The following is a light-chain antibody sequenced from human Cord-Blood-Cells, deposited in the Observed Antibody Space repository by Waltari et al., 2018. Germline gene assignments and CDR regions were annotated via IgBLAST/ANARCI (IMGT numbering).Light chain of an antibody. CDR2: GNS. CDR3: QSYDSSLSGYV. J-gene: IGLJ1*01. CDR1: SSNIGAGSD. Sequence: QSVLTQPPSVSGAPGQRVTISCPGSSSNIGAGSDVPWYQQLPGTAPKLLIYGNSNRPSGVPDRFSGSKSGTSASLAITGLQAEDEADYYCQSYDSSLSGYVFGTGTKVTVL. V-gene: IGLV1-40*01.